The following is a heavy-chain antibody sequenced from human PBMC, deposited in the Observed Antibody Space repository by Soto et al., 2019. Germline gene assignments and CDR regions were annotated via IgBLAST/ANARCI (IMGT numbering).Heavy chain of an antibody. CDR1: GFTFSSYG. Sequence: GGSLRLSCAASGFTFSSYGMHWVRQAPGKGLEWVAVISYDGSNKYYADSVKGRFTISRDNSKNTLYLQMNSLRAEDTAVYYCAKKLGYCSSTSCYTGLWDYYGMDVWGQGTTVTV. CDR2: ISYDGSNK. D-gene: IGHD2-2*02. V-gene: IGHV3-30*18. J-gene: IGHJ6*02. CDR3: AKKLGYCSSTSCYTGLWDYYGMDV.